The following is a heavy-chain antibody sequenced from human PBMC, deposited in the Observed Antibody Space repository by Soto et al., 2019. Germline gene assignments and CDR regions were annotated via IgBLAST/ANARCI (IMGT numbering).Heavy chain of an antibody. V-gene: IGHV1-69*13. J-gene: IGHJ6*02. CDR1: GGTFSSYA. Sequence: GASVKVSCKASGGTFSSYAISWVRQAPGQGXEWMGGIIPIFGTANYAQKFQGRVTITADESTSTAYMELSSLRSEDTAVYYCASLKLGLLWFGELRHGMDVWGQGTTVTVSS. D-gene: IGHD3-10*01. CDR3: ASLKLGLLWFGELRHGMDV. CDR2: IIPIFGTA.